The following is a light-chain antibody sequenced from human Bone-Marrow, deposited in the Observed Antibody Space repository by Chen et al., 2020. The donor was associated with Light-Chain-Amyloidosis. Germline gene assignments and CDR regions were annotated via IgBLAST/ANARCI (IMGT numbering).Light chain of an antibody. Sequence: NCTLPQPHSVSESPVRTVIISCTRSSGSIATNYVQWYQQRPGRSPTTVIYDDDQRPSGVPDRFSGSIDRSSNSASLTISGLKTEDEADYYCQSYQGSSQGVFGGGTKLTVL. CDR1: SGSIATNY. CDR2: DDD. V-gene: IGLV6-57*01. J-gene: IGLJ3*02. CDR3: QSYQGSSQGV.